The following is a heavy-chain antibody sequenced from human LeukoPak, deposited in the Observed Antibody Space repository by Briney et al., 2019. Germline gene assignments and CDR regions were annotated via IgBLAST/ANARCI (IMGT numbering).Heavy chain of an antibody. Sequence: GGSLSLSCAASGFTFSSYEMNWVRQAPGKGLEWVSKISSSGSAIYYADSVRGRFTISRDNAKNSLYLELNSLRAEDTAVYYCARKDFSSGSFSYWGQGTLVTVSS. V-gene: IGHV3-48*03. CDR2: ISSSGSAI. CDR3: ARKDFSSGSFSY. D-gene: IGHD3-22*01. J-gene: IGHJ4*02. CDR1: GFTFSSYE.